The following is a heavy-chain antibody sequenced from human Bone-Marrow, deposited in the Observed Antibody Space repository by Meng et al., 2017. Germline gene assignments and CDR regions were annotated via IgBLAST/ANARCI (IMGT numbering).Heavy chain of an antibody. CDR1: GASISTNIYY. Sequence: SETLSLTCNVSGASISTNIYYWGWIRQPPGKGLEWIGNVHYNGNTYYSPSLQSRVSISLDTSKHQFSLSLNSVTAADTAVYYCTRGAVDTAPGWWGQGTLVTVSS. J-gene: IGHJ4*02. D-gene: IGHD5-18*01. CDR3: TRGAVDTAPGW. V-gene: IGHV4-39*07. CDR2: VHYNGNT.